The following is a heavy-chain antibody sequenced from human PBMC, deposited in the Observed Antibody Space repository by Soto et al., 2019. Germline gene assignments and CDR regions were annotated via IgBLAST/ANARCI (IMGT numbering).Heavy chain of an antibody. J-gene: IGHJ1*01. CDR2: ISYDGSNK. CDR3: AKDHLPGDSSGYPAEYFQH. Sequence: GESLKISCAASGFTFSSYGMHWVRQAPGKGLEWVAVISYDGSNKYYADSVKGRFTISRDNSKNTLYLQMNSLRAEDTAVYYCAKDHLPGDSSGYPAEYFQHWGQGTLVTVSS. CDR1: GFTFSSYG. D-gene: IGHD3-22*01. V-gene: IGHV3-30*18.